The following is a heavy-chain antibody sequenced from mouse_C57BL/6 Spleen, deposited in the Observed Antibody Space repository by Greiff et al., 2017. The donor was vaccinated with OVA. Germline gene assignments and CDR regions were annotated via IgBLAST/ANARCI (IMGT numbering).Heavy chain of an antibody. CDR3: ARGDYSNGYFDY. Sequence: EVMLVESEGGLVQPGSSMKLSCTASGFTFSDYYMAWVRQVPEKGLEWVANINYDGSSTYYLDSLKSRFIISRDNAKNILYLQMSSLKSEDTATYYCARGDYSNGYFDYWGQGTTLTVSS. CDR2: INYDGSST. J-gene: IGHJ2*01. D-gene: IGHD2-5*01. CDR1: GFTFSDYY. V-gene: IGHV5-16*01.